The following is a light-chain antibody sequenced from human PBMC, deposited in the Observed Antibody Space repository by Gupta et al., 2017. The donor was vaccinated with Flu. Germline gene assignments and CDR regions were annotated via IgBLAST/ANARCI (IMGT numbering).Light chain of an antibody. CDR2: WAS. Sequence: DLVMPQSRYCLAVSLGARATINCRSSRNILYSSNNKNYLAWYQQKPGQPPKLLISWASTRESGVPDRFSGSGSGTEFTLTISRLQSEDGAVYDGKQYDSRPYTFGQGTKVEIK. J-gene: IGKJ1*01. CDR1: RNILYSSNNKNY. V-gene: IGKV4-1*01. CDR3: KQYDSRPYT.